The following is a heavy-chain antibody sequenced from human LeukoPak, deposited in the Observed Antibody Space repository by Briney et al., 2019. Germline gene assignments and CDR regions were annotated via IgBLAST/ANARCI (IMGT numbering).Heavy chain of an antibody. J-gene: IGHJ3*02. CDR3: ARQRGVLVRAFDI. CDR2: IYPGDSDT. CDR1: GYTFTRYW. D-gene: IGHD3-3*02. V-gene: IGHV5-51*03. Sequence: KPGESLTLSCTGSGYTFTRYWIGWVRQLPGKGLEWLGFIYPGDSDTKYSPSFQGPVTIPADKSISTAYLQWSSLKASDTAMYYCARQRGVLVRAFDIWGQGTMVTVSS.